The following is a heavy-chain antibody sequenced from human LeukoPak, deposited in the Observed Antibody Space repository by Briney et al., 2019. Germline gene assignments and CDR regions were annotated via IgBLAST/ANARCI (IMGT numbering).Heavy chain of an antibody. V-gene: IGHV3-74*01. CDR1: GFPFSAYW. CDR2: INNDGSNT. CDR3: VRGADWSGYMTPSVDV. J-gene: IGHJ6*04. Sequence: AGGSLRLSCAASGFPFSAYWMHWVRQAPGKGLVWISHINNDGSNTTYADSVKGRLTVPRDNAKSTVNLQLNSLRVEDTAVYYCVRGADWSGYMTPSVDVWGEGTTVTVSS. D-gene: IGHD3-3*01.